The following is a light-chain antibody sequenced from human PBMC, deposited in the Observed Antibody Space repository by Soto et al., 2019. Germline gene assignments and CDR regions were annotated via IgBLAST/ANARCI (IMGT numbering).Light chain of an antibody. CDR3: QVWDSSSDHVV. J-gene: IGLJ2*01. V-gene: IGLV3-21*04. Sequence: SYELTQPPSVSVAPGKTARITCGGNNIGSKSVHWYQQKPGQAPVLVIYYDSDQPSGIPERFSGSNSANTATLTISRVEAGDEADYYCQVWDSSSDHVVFGGGTKLTVL. CDR1: NIGSKS. CDR2: YDS.